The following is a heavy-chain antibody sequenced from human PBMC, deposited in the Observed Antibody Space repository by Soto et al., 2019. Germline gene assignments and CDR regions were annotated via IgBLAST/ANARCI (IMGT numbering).Heavy chain of an antibody. V-gene: IGHV4-59*08. CDR1: GGSISSYY. D-gene: IGHD4-17*01. CDR2: IYYSGST. Sequence: QVQLQESGPGLVKPSETLSLTCTVSGGSISSYYWSWIRQPPGKGLEWIGYIYYSGSTNYNPSLKSRVTISVDTSKNQFSLKLSSVTAADTAVYYCARTEVPSYGDYVKGRVYDAFDIWGQGTMVTVSS. CDR3: ARTEVPSYGDYVKGRVYDAFDI. J-gene: IGHJ3*02.